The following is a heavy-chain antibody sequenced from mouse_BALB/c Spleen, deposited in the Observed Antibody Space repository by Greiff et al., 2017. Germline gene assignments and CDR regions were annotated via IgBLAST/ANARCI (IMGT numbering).Heavy chain of an antibody. CDR3: ARERYGLDY. V-gene: IGHV5-4*02. J-gene: IGHJ2*01. CDR2: ISDGGSYT. CDR1: GFTFSDYY. D-gene: IGHD2-10*02. Sequence: EVKVVESGGGLVKPGGSLKLSCAASGFTFSDYYMYWVRQTPEKRLEWVATISDGGSYTYYPDSVKGRFTISRDNAKNNLYLQMSSLKSEDTAMYYCARERYGLDYWGQGTTLTVSS.